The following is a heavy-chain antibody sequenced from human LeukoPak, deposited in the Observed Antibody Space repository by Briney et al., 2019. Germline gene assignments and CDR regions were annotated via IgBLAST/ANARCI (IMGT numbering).Heavy chain of an antibody. CDR1: GGSFSGYY. D-gene: IGHD3-9*01. CDR3: ARYYDVLTGYYTFDY. CDR2: ITYSGST. J-gene: IGHJ4*02. V-gene: IGHV4-34*01. Sequence: SETLSLTCAVYGGSFSGYYWSWIRQSPGKGLEWIGQITYSGSTNSNPTLESRLTISQDISKNRFSLKLSSVTAADTAVYYCARYYDVLTGYYTFDYWGQGTLVTVSS.